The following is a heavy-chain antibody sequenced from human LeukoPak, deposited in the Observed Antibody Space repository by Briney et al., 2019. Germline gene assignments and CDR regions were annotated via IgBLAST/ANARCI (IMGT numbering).Heavy chain of an antibody. CDR3: ARVGNPVFYYYMDV. CDR2: ISTYNGNT. V-gene: IGHV1-18*01. D-gene: IGHD1-14*01. Sequence: EASVKVSCKASGYTFISYGITWVRQAPGQGLEWMGWISTYNGNTNYAQKLQGRVTMTTDTSTSTAYMELRSLRSDDTAVYYCARVGNPVFYYYMDVWGKGTTVTISS. CDR1: GYTFISYG. J-gene: IGHJ6*03.